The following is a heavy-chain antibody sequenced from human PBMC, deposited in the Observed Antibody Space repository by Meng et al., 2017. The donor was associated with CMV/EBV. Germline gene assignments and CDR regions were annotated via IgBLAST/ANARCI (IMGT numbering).Heavy chain of an antibody. J-gene: IGHJ6*02. CDR3: AREDRDEVLGYYYGMDV. CDR1: GGTFSSYA. V-gene: IGHV1-69*05. CDR2: IIPIFGTA. D-gene: IGHD2-8*01. Sequence: SVKVSCKASGGTFSSYAISWVRQAPGQGLEWMGGIIPIFGTANYAQKFQGRVTITTDESTSTAYMELSSLRSEDTAVYYCAREDRDEVLGYYYGMDVWGQGTTVTVSS.